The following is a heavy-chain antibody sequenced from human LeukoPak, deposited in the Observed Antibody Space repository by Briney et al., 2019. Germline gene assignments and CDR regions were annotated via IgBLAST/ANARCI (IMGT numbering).Heavy chain of an antibody. J-gene: IGHJ4*02. CDR3: ARGALDD. CDR2: IDPSDSHA. D-gene: IGHD3-16*01. Sequence: GESLKISCQASGYSFTTYLINWVRQMPGKGLEWMGRIDPSDSHANYNPSFQGHVTISADKSINTAYLQWGSLKASDTAIYYCARGALDDWGRGTLVTVFS. CDR1: GYSFTTYL. V-gene: IGHV5-10-1*01.